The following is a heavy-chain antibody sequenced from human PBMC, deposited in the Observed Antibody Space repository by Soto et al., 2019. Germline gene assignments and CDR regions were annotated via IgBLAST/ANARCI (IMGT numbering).Heavy chain of an antibody. CDR1: GYSFAGYW. CDR3: ARQIYDSDSGPNFQYYFDS. J-gene: IGHJ4*02. CDR2: IDPSDSQT. D-gene: IGHD5-12*01. Sequence: GESLKIPCKGSGYSFAGYWITWVRQKPGKGLEWMGRIDPSDSQTYYSPSFRGHVTISVTKSITTVFLQWSSLRASDTAMYYCARQIYDSDSGPNFQYYFDSWGQGTPVTVSS. V-gene: IGHV5-10-1*01.